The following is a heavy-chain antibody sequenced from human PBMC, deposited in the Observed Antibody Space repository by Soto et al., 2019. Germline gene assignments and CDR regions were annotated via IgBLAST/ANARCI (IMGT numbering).Heavy chain of an antibody. J-gene: IGHJ4*02. Sequence: QVQLVQSGAELKKPGSSVKVSCKASGGTFNNYAISWVRQAPGQGLEWMGGIIPISGTADYAHKFQGRLAISAAEYTGTTYLDLRSLCAEDTALYECARAWEDVVAWSDFDYWGQGTLVTVSS. CDR1: GGTFNNYA. CDR3: ARAWEDVVAWSDFDY. D-gene: IGHD1-26*01. V-gene: IGHV1-69*01. CDR2: IIPISGTA.